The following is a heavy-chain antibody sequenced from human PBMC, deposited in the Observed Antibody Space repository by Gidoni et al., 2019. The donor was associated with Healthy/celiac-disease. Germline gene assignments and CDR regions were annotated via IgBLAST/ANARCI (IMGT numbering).Heavy chain of an antibody. Sequence: QVQLQESGPGLVKPSETLSLTCTVSGGSISSYYWSWIRQPAGKGLEWIGRIYTSGITTYNPSLKSRVTMSVDTSKNQFSLKLSSVTAADTAVYYCASAAAGTDYYYYYMDVWGKGTTVTVSS. J-gene: IGHJ6*03. CDR3: ASAAAGTDYYYYYMDV. V-gene: IGHV4-4*07. CDR2: IYTSGIT. D-gene: IGHD6-13*01. CDR1: GGSISSYY.